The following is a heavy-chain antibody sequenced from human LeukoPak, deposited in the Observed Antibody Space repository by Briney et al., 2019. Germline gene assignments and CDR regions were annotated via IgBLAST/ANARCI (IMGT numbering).Heavy chain of an antibody. V-gene: IGHV3-23*01. CDR2: ISGNGAST. CDR1: QFNFNKFG. J-gene: IGHJ3*02. Sequence: GGSLRLSCSTSQFNFNKFGMTWVRQAPGKGLEWVSSISGNGASTQYADSVQGRFAISRDNSKNTLYLQMNSLRAEDTAVYFCAKDPNGDYIGTFDIWGQGTMVTVSS. D-gene: IGHD4-17*01. CDR3: AKDPNGDYIGTFDI.